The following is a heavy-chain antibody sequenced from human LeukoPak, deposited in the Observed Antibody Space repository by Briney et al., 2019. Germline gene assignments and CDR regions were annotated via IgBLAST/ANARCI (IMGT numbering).Heavy chain of an antibody. CDR2: ISSSGSTI. CDR3: ARDVSLYCRGGSCYSLNY. V-gene: IGHV3-48*04. Sequence: GGSLRLSCTASGFTFSSYSMNWVRQAPGKGLEWVSYISSSGSTIYYADSVKGRFTISRDNAKNSVYLQMNSLRGEDTAVYYCARDVSLYCRGGSCYSLNYWGQGTLVTVSS. J-gene: IGHJ4*02. CDR1: GFTFSSYS. D-gene: IGHD2-15*01.